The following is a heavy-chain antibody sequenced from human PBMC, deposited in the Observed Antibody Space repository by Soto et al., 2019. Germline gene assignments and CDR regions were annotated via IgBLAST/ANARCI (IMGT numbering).Heavy chain of an antibody. CDR1: GFTFSASA. V-gene: IGHV3-73*01. CDR3: ITLIDITMVPQAE. Sequence: EVQLVQSGGGVVQPGGSLKLSCAASGFTFSASAIHWVRQASGKGLEWVGRIRSEANTYATAYAASVIGRFTISRDDSESTAYLPMNSLKAEDTAMYYCITLIDITMVPQAEWGQGTLVTVFS. D-gene: IGHD3-10*01. CDR2: IRSEANTYAT. J-gene: IGHJ4*02.